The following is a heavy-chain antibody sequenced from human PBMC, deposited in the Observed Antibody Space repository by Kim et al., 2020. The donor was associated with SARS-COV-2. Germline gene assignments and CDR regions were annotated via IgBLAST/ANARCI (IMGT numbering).Heavy chain of an antibody. J-gene: IGHJ4*02. CDR2: K. CDR3: ARIGGSAHFDC. Sequence: KYYSTSLKTRLTISKDTSKNQVVLTMTNMDPVDTATYYCARIGGSAHFDCWGQATLVTVSS. V-gene: IGHV2-70*01. D-gene: IGHD3-16*01.